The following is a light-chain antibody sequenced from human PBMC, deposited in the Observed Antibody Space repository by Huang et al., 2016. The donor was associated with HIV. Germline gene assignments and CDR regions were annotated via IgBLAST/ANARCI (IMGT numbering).Light chain of an antibody. V-gene: IGKV3-20*01. CDR3: QHYGSSPPIT. CDR2: CAS. CDR1: QSSSSSY. Sequence: EIVLTQSPGTLSLSPGESATLSCRASQSSSSSYLAWYQQRPGQAPRLLIYCASSRTTGIPDRFTGSGSGTDFTLTINRLEPEDSAVYYCQHYGSSPPITFGQGTRLEIK. J-gene: IGKJ5*01.